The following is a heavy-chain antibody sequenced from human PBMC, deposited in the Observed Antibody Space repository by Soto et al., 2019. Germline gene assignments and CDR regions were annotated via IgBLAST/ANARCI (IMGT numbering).Heavy chain of an antibody. CDR1: GGSFSGYY. Sequence: SETLSLTCAVYGGSFSGYYWSWIRQPPGKGLEWIGEINHSGSTNYNPSLKSRVTISVDTSKNQFSLKLSSVTAADTAVYYCARGQMVYAINNWSAPWGRGTLVTVSP. CDR3: ARGQMVYAINNWSAP. CDR2: INHSGST. J-gene: IGHJ5*02. D-gene: IGHD2-8*01. V-gene: IGHV4-34*01.